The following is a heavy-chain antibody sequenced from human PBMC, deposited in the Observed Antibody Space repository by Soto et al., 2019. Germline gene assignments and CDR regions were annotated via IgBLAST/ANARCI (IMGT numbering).Heavy chain of an antibody. Sequence: EVQLVASGGGLVKPGGSLRLSCAASGFTFSNAWMSWVRQAPGKGLEWVGRIKSKTDGGTTDYSAPVKGRFTISRDDSKNTLYLQMNSLKTEDTAVYYCTTDAGSSWSPGGYWGQGTLVTVSS. V-gene: IGHV3-15*01. CDR3: TTDAGSSWSPGGY. D-gene: IGHD6-13*01. J-gene: IGHJ4*02. CDR2: IKSKTDGGTT. CDR1: GFTFSNAW.